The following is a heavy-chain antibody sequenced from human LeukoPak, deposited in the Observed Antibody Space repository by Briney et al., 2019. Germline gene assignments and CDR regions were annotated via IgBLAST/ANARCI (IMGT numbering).Heavy chain of an antibody. Sequence: SQTLSLTCAISGDSVSSNSAAWNWIRQSPSRGLEWLGRTYYMSKWYNDYAVSVKSRITFHPDTSKNHFSLQLNSVTPEDTAVYYCARVGEQWLVFFDYWGQGTLVTVSS. CDR3: ARVGEQWLVFFDY. D-gene: IGHD6-19*01. CDR2: TYYMSKWYN. V-gene: IGHV6-1*01. CDR1: GDSVSSNSAA. J-gene: IGHJ4*02.